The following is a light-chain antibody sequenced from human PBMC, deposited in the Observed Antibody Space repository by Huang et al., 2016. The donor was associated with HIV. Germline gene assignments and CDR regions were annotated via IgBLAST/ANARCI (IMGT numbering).Light chain of an antibody. V-gene: IGKV3-11*01. CDR3: QQRSSWPSFS. CDR1: QSVSTY. Sequence: EIVLTQSPATLSLSPGERATLSCRASQSVSTYLAWFQQKPGQAPRLLIFDASTRATGSPARFSGSGSGTDFTLTISSLEPEDFAVYFCQQRSSWPSFSFGGGTKVEIK. J-gene: IGKJ4*01. CDR2: DAS.